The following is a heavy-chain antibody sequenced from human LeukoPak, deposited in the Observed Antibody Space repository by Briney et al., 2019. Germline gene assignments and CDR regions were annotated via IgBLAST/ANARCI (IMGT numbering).Heavy chain of an antibody. D-gene: IGHD6-6*01. CDR1: GYSISSGYY. CDR2: IYHSGST. V-gene: IGHV4-38-2*01. J-gene: IGHJ4*02. CDR3: ARVDIAAGPPY. Sequence: PSETLSLTCAVSGYSISSGYYWGWIRQPPGKGLEWIGSIYHSGSTYYNPSLKSRVTISVDTSKNQFSLKLSSVTAADTAVYYCARVDIAAGPPYWGQGTLVTVSS.